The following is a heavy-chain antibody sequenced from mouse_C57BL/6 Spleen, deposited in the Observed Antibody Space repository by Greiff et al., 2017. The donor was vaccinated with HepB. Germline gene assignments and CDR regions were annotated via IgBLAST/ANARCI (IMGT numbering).Heavy chain of an antibody. CDR1: GYAFSSSW. D-gene: IGHD3-2*02. CDR3: ALYSSCLFAY. CDR2: IYPGEGYT. J-gene: IGHJ3*01. V-gene: IGHV1-82*01. Sequence: QVQLKESGPELVKPGASVKISCKASGYAFSSSWMNWVKQRPGKGLEWIGRIYPGEGYTNYNGKFKGKATLTADKSSSTAYMQLSSLTSEDSAVYFCALYSSCLFAYWGQGTLVTVSA.